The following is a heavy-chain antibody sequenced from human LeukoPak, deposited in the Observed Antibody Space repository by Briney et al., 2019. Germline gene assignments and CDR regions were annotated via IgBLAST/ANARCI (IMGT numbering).Heavy chain of an antibody. Sequence: TGGSLRLSCAASGFTFSSYWMHGVRQAPGKGLVWVSRVNRDGSSTDYADSVKGRFTISRDNAKSTLFLQMNSLRAEDTAVYYCAREGAGGYDYWGQGTLVTVSS. CDR1: GFTFSSYW. D-gene: IGHD3-16*01. V-gene: IGHV3-74*01. J-gene: IGHJ4*02. CDR2: VNRDGSST. CDR3: AREGAGGYDY.